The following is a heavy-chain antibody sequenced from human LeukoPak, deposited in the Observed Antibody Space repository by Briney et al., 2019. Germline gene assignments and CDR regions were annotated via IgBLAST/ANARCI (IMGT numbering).Heavy chain of an antibody. CDR1: GFTFEDYG. D-gene: IGHD1-26*01. V-gene: IGHV3-20*04. J-gene: IGHJ4*02. CDR3: ASGGIYYGAAFDF. CDR2: INWNGIIK. Sequence: TGGSLRLSCAVSGFTFEDYGMSWVRQGPGKGLEWVAGINWNGIIKRYGDSVRGRFTISRDKATNSLYLQMNSLRAEDTALYYCASGGIYYGAAFDFWGQGTLVTVSS.